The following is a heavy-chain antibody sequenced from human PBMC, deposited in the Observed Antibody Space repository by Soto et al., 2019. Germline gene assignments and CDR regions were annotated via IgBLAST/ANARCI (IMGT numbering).Heavy chain of an antibody. CDR1: GFTFSSYA. V-gene: IGHV3-23*01. CDR2: ISGSGGST. D-gene: IGHD5-12*01. J-gene: IGHJ4*02. CDR3: TTDRWGYKEYFDY. Sequence: EVQLLESGGGLVQPGGSLRLSCAASGFTFSSYAMSWVRQAPGKGLEWVSAISGSGGSTYYADSVKGRFTISRDNSKNTLYLQMNSLRAEDTAVYYCTTDRWGYKEYFDYWGQGTLVTVSS.